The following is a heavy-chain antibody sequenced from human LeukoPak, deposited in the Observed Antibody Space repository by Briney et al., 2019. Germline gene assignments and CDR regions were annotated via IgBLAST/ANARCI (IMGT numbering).Heavy chain of an antibody. J-gene: IGHJ5*02. D-gene: IGHD3-9*01. Sequence: GGSLRLSCAASGFTFSSYAMSWVRQAPGKGLEWVSAINGSGGSTYYADSVKGRFTLSRDNSKSTLYLQMNSLRAEDTAVYYCAKDTNTAYYDILTGHRNWFDPWGQGTLVTVSS. CDR1: GFTFSSYA. CDR2: INGSGGST. CDR3: AKDTNTAYYDILTGHRNWFDP. V-gene: IGHV3-23*01.